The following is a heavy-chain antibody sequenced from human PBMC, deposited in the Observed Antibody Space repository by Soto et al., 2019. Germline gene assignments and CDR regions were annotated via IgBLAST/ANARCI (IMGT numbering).Heavy chain of an antibody. CDR3: ARDRVMITFGGVIATPFDY. Sequence: EVQLVESGGGLVQPGGSLRLSYAASGFTFSSYEMNWVRQAPGKGLEWVSYISSSGSTIDYADSVKGRFTISRDNAKNSLYMQMNSLRAEDTSVYYCARDRVMITFGGVIATPFDYWGQGTLVTVSS. V-gene: IGHV3-48*03. D-gene: IGHD3-16*02. J-gene: IGHJ4*02. CDR2: ISSSGSTI. CDR1: GFTFSSYE.